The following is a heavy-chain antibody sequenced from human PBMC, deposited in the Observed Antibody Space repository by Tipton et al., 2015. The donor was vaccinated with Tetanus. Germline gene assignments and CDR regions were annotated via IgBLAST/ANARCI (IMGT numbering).Heavy chain of an antibody. Sequence: GSLRLSCAASGFTFSNYAMSWVRQAPGKGLEWVSAISGSGGSTYYADSVKGRFTISRDNSKNTLYLQMNSLRAEDTAVYYCAKDGLGYSYGEGGMDVWGQGTTVTVSS. CDR2: ISGSGGST. D-gene: IGHD5-18*01. J-gene: IGHJ6*02. CDR1: GFTFSNYA. CDR3: AKDGLGYSYGEGGMDV. V-gene: IGHV3-23*01.